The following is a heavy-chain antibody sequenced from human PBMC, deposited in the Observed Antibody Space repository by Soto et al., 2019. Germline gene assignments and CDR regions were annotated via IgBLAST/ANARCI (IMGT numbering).Heavy chain of an antibody. D-gene: IGHD3-9*01. CDR1: GGSISSGGYS. CDR3: ARRNILTGCDD. Sequence: QLQLQESGSGLVKPSQTLSLTCAVSGGSISSGGYSWSWIRQPPGKGLEWIGYIYHSGSTYYNPSRKSRVTISVDRSKHQVYLKLSSVTAADTAVYYCARRNILTGCDDWGQGTLVTVSS. CDR2: IYHSGST. V-gene: IGHV4-30-2*01. J-gene: IGHJ4*02.